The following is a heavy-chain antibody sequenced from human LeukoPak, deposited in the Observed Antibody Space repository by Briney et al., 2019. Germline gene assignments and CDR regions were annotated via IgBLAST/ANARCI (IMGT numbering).Heavy chain of an antibody. CDR2: INPSGGST. D-gene: IGHD5-24*01. J-gene: IGHJ4*02. CDR1: GYTFTGYY. Sequence: ASVKVSCKASGYTFTGYYMHWVRQAPGQGLEWMGIINPSGGSTSYAQKFQGRVTMTRDTSTSTVYMELSSLRSEDTAVYYCARVRPMATMDYWGQGTLVTVSS. CDR3: ARVRPMATMDY. V-gene: IGHV1-46*01.